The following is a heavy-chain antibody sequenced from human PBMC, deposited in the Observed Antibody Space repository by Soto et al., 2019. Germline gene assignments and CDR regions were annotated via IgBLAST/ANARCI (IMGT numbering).Heavy chain of an antibody. Sequence: QVQLVESGGGVVQPGRSLRLSCAASGFTFSSYGMHWVRQAPGKGLEWVAVIWYDGSNKYYADSVKGRFTISRDNSENTLYLQMNSLRAEDTAVYYCARGGYDAEIDYWGQGTLVTVSS. CDR3: ARGGYDAEIDY. D-gene: IGHD5-12*01. CDR2: IWYDGSNK. V-gene: IGHV3-33*01. J-gene: IGHJ4*02. CDR1: GFTFSSYG.